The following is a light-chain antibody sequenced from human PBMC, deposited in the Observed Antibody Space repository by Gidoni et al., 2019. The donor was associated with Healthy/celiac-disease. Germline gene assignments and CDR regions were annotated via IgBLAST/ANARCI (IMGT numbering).Light chain of an antibody. J-gene: IGLJ1*01. CDR1: SSDVCGYTY. CDR2: DVS. CDR3: SSYTSSSTLV. V-gene: IGLV2-14*03. Sequence: QSALTQPASVSGSPGQSITLSCTGTSSDVCGYTYVPWYQPHPGKAPKLMTYDVSNRPSGVSNRFSGSKSGNTASLTISGLQAEDEADYYCSSYTSSSTLVFGTGTKITVL.